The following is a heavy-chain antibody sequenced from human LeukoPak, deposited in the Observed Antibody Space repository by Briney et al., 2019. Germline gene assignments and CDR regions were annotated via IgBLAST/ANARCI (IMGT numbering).Heavy chain of an antibody. CDR1: GFTFSSYG. CDR2: ISYDGSNK. V-gene: IGHV3-30*18. Sequence: GGSLRLSCAASGFTFSSYGMHWVRQAPGKGLEWVAVISYDGSNKYYADSVKGRFTASRDNSKNILYLQMNGLRAEDTAVYYCAKEVGHNYYYYGMDVWGQGTTVTVSS. J-gene: IGHJ6*02. CDR3: AKEVGHNYYYYGMDV. D-gene: IGHD1-26*01.